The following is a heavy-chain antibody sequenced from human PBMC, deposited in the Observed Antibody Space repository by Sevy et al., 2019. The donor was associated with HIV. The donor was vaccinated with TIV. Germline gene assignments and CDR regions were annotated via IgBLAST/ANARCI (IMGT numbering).Heavy chain of an antibody. CDR3: ARDLSITMVRGVRDKYYYYMDV. CDR2: IIPIFGTA. CDR1: GGTFSSYA. D-gene: IGHD3-10*01. V-gene: IGHV1-69*13. J-gene: IGHJ6*03. Sequence: ASVKVSCKASGGTFSSYAISWVRQAPGQGLEWMGRIIPIFGTANYAQKFQGRVTITADESKSTAYMELSSLRSEDTAVYYCARDLSITMVRGVRDKYYYYMDVWGKGTTVTVSS.